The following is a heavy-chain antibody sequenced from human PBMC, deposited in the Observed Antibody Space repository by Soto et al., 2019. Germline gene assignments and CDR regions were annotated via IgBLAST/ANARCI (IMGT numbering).Heavy chain of an antibody. V-gene: IGHV3-30-3*01. CDR2: ISYDGSNK. D-gene: IGHD1-26*01. CDR1: GFTFSSYA. Sequence: PGGSLRLSCAASGFTFSSYAMHWVRQAPGKGLEWVAVISYDGSNKYYADSVKGRFTISRDNSKNTLYLQMNSLRAEDTAVYYCVSHTTFDYWGQGTLVTVSS. CDR3: VSHTTFDY. J-gene: IGHJ4*02.